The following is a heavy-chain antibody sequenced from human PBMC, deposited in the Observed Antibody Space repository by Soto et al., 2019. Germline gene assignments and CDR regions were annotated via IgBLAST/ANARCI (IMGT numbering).Heavy chain of an antibody. V-gene: IGHV4-61*01. CDR2: IYYSGPT. D-gene: IGHD4-4*01. CDR1: GGSVSRDSNF. J-gene: IGHJ4*02. CDR3: ARGYSHYAH. Sequence: SETLSLTCTVSGGSVSRDSNFWSWIRQPPGKGLEWIGYIYYSGPTRYNPSLESRVTISIDSSKDQVSLNLTSVTAADTAVYYCARGYSHYAHWGRGTLVTVSS.